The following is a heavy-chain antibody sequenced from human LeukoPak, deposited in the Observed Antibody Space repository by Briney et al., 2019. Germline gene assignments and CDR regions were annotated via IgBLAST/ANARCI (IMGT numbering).Heavy chain of an antibody. CDR1: GYTFTSYA. CDR2: INAGNGNT. Sequence: ASVKVSCKASGYTFTSYAMHWVRQAPGQRLEWMGWINAGNGNTKYSQKFQGRITITRDMSTSTAYMELSSLGSEDTAVYYCAAEIYGGNSDCCSFDIWGQGTMVTVSS. J-gene: IGHJ3*02. D-gene: IGHD4-23*01. CDR3: AAEIYGGNSDCCSFDI. V-gene: IGHV1-3*01.